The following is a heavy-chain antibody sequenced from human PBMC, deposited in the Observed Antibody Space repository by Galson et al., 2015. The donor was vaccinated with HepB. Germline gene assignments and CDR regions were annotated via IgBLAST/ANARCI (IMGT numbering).Heavy chain of an antibody. CDR1: GFTFNNFA. CDR2: MSGSGFTI. J-gene: IGHJ4*02. V-gene: IGHV3-23*01. D-gene: IGHD3-10*01. CDR3: ADPPSGF. Sequence: SLRLSCAASGFTFNNFALSWVRQAPGKGLECVSTMSGSGFTIYYADSVEGRFTISRDNAKNSLYLQMSSLRVEDRAVYYCADPPSGFWGQGTPVTVSS.